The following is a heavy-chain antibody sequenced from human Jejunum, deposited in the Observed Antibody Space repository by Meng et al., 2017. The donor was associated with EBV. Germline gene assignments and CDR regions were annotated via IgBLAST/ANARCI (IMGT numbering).Heavy chain of an antibody. Sequence: QITLKESGPTLVKPTQTLTLTCTFSGFSLSTSGVAVGWIRQPPGKALEWLALIYGDDNKRYSPSLKSRFTITKDTSRNQVVLTMTNMDPADTATYYCAHRENWNFDHWGQGTRVTVSS. CDR3: AHRENWNFDH. J-gene: IGHJ4*02. D-gene: IGHD1-1*01. CDR2: IYGDDNK. V-gene: IGHV2-5*02. CDR1: GFSLSTSGVA.